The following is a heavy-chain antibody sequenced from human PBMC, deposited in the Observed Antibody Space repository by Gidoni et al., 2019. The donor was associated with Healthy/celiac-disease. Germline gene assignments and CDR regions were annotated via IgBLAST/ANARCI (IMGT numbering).Heavy chain of an antibody. CDR1: GFTFSSYG. CDR3: AKGVGSYFDY. Sequence: QVQLVESGGGVVQPGRSLRLACAASGFTFSSYGMHWVRQAPGKGLEWVAVISYDGSNKYYADSVKGRFTISRDNSKNTLYLQMNSLRAEDTAVYYCAKGVGSYFDYWGQGTLVTVSS. CDR2: ISYDGSNK. V-gene: IGHV3-30*18. J-gene: IGHJ4*02. D-gene: IGHD1-26*01.